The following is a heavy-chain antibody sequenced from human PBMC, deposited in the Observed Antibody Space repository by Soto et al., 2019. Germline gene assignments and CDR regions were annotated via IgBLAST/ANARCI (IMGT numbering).Heavy chain of an antibody. J-gene: IGHJ4*02. CDR3: VRDRYSSGWYDFDY. Sequence: QVQLVESGGGVVQPGRSLRLSCAASGFTFSSYGMHWVRQAPGKGLEWVAVVWYDGSNKYYADSVKGRFTISRDNSKNTLYLQMNSLRAEDTAVYYCVRDRYSSGWYDFDYWGQGTLVTVSS. CDR1: GFTFSSYG. D-gene: IGHD6-19*01. V-gene: IGHV3-33*01. CDR2: VWYDGSNK.